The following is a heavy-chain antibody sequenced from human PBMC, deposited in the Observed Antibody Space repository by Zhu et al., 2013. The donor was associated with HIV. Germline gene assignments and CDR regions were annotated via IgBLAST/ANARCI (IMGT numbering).Heavy chain of an antibody. Sequence: QVQLIQSGGEVKKPGASVKVSCQTSGFTFDSYGFSWLRQAPGQGPEWMGWISGDNGDTNYAQKFQGRITLTTDISTSTVYMELRSLRSDDTAVYYCARATMGPEGDYWGQGTLVTVSS. CDR3: ARATMGPEGDY. D-gene: IGHD1-26*01. CDR2: ISGDNGDT. CDR1: GFTFDSYG. V-gene: IGHV1-18*01. J-gene: IGHJ4*02.